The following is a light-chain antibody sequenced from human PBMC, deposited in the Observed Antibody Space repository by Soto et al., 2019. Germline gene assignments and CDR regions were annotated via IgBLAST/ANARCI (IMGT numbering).Light chain of an antibody. Sequence: QSALTQPASVSGSPGQSITISCTGTISDVGDYNYVSWYQQHPDKGPKLMIYDVSNRPSGVSNRFSGSKSGNTASLTISGLHPEDEADYYCSSYRSSSPLVVFGGGTKLTVL. V-gene: IGLV2-14*01. CDR1: ISDVGDYNY. CDR2: DVS. J-gene: IGLJ2*01. CDR3: SSYRSSSPLVV.